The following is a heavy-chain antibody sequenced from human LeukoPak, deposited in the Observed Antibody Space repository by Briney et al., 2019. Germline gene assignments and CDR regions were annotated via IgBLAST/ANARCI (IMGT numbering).Heavy chain of an antibody. V-gene: IGHV3-43*02. J-gene: IGHJ4*02. CDR3: AKDIHDRGYAAC. Sequence: PGGSLRLSCAASGFTFADYAMHWVRQAPGKGLEWFSLISGDGDTTFYADSIKGRFTISRDNSKNSLYLQMNSLRSEDTALYYCAKDIHDRGYAACWGQGTLVTVSS. D-gene: IGHD3-22*01. CDR2: ISGDGDTT. CDR1: GFTFADYA.